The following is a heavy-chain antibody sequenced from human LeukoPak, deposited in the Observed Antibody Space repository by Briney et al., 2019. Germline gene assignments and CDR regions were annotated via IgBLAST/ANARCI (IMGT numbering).Heavy chain of an antibody. J-gene: IGHJ2*01. CDR1: GRSLSGYY. CDR2: INHSGSP. V-gene: IGHV4-34*01. D-gene: IGHD3-9*01. Sequence: SETLSLTCAVYGRSLSGYYWSWIRPPPGGGREWIREINHSGSPNYNPSLKSRVTISVDPSKNPFALQLSSVTAADTAVYYCARGALYYDILTGYYRSYWYFDLWGRATLVTVSP. CDR3: ARGALYYDILTGYYRSYWYFDL.